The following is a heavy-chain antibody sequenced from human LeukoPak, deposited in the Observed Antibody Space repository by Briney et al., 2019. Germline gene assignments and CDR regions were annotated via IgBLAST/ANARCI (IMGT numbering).Heavy chain of an antibody. CDR3: VKGSRPDAFDI. V-gene: IGHV3-64D*06. Sequence: GGSLRPSWSASGLTFSSYAMDWVRQAPGKGLEYVSAISSNGGSTYYADSVKGRFTISRDNSKNTPYLQMSSLRAEDTAVYYCVKGSRPDAFDIWGQGTMVTVSS. CDR2: ISSNGGST. CDR1: GLTFSSYA. J-gene: IGHJ3*02. D-gene: IGHD3-10*01.